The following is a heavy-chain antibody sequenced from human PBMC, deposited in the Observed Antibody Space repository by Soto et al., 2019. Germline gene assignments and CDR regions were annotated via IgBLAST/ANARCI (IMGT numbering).Heavy chain of an antibody. J-gene: IGHJ4*02. Sequence: ASVKVSCKASGYTFTSYDINWVRQATGQGLEWMGWMNPNSGNTGYAQKFQGRVTMTRNTSISTAYMELSSLRSEDTAVYYCARGLRPLVPAAMTIDYWGQGTLVTVSS. CDR3: ARGLRPLVPAAMTIDY. CDR1: GYTFTSYD. V-gene: IGHV1-8*01. CDR2: MNPNSGNT. D-gene: IGHD2-2*01.